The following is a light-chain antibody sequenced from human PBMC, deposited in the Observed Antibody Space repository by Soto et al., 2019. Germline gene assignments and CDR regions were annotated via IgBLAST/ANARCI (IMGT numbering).Light chain of an antibody. CDR3: QQYSNYPLT. V-gene: IGKV1-5*03. CDR1: QSMSYW. CDR2: KAS. J-gene: IGKJ4*01. Sequence: DIQMTQSPSTLSASVGDRVTITCRASQSMSYWLAWYQQKPGKAPNLLIYKASSLESGVPSRFSGSGSGTEFTLTINSLQPDDFATYYCQQYSNYPLTFGGGTKVEI.